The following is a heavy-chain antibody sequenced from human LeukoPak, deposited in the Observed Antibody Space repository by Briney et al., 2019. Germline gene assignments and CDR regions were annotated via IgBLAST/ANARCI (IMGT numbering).Heavy chain of an antibody. CDR2: ISGSSGST. J-gene: IGHJ3*02. Sequence: PGGSLRLSCAASGFTFSSYSMNWVRQAPGKGLEWVSAISGSSGSTYYADSVKGRFTISRDNSKNTLYLQMNSLRAEDTAVYYCAKVTDYYGSGRWGAAFDIWGQGTMVTVSS. D-gene: IGHD3-10*01. CDR1: GFTFSSYS. CDR3: AKVTDYYGSGRWGAAFDI. V-gene: IGHV3-23*01.